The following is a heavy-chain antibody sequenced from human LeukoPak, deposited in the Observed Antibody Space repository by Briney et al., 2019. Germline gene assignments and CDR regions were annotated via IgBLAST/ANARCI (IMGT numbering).Heavy chain of an antibody. D-gene: IGHD6-13*01. CDR2: IYHSGST. V-gene: IGHV4-59*01. Sequence: SETLSLTCSVSGDSISSYYWSWIRQPPGKGLEWIGYIYHSGSTNYNPSLKSRVTISADTSKDQFSLKLASVTAAHTAVYYCATGYNSTWYYFDYWGQGTLVTVSS. CDR3: ATGYNSTWYYFDY. J-gene: IGHJ4*02. CDR1: GDSISSYY.